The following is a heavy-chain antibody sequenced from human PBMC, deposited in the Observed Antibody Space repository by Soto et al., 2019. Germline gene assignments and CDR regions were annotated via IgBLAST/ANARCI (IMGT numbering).Heavy chain of an antibody. CDR1: GYSFTTLY. CDR3: ARGVSAGVHY. D-gene: IGHD3-10*01. V-gene: IGHV1-8*01. CDR2: MQPSTGWT. Sequence: QVQLVQSGAEVREPGASVKVSCKASGYSFTTLYINWVRQTAGQGLEWMGGMQPSTGWTGYAQELQGRVTMSQDTSIATAYMELTSLATGDTSFYYCARGVSAGVHYWGQVTLVTVSS. J-gene: IGHJ4*02.